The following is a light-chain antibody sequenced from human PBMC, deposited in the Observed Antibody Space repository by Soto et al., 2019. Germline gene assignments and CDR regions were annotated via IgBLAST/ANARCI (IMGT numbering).Light chain of an antibody. CDR3: QQYQNLWT. CDR2: RAS. Sequence: IQMTQSPATLSVSPGERATLSCRASQTIYSNVAWYQQRPGQAPRLLIYRASARDTGIPARFSGSGSGTEFTLTIGSLQSEDSAVYYCQQYQNLWTFGQGTKVEIK. J-gene: IGKJ1*01. CDR1: QTIYSN. V-gene: IGKV3-15*01.